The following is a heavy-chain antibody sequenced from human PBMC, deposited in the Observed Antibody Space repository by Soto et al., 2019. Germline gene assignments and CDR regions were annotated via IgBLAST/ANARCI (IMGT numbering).Heavy chain of an antibody. CDR3: ARDQGSGWYRSFDY. J-gene: IGHJ4*02. Sequence: EVQLVESGGGLVQPGGSLRLSCAASGFTFSSYSMNWVRQAPGKGLEWVSYISSSSSTIYYADSVKGRFTISRDNAKNSLYLQMTSLRAEDTAVYYCARDQGSGWYRSFDYWGQGTLVTVSS. D-gene: IGHD6-19*01. CDR1: GFTFSSYS. CDR2: ISSSSSTI. V-gene: IGHV3-48*01.